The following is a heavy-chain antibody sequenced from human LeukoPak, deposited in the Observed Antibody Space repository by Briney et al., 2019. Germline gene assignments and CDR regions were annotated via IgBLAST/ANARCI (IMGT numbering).Heavy chain of an antibody. V-gene: IGHV1-24*01. CDR1: GYTLTELP. Sequence: ASVTVSCKVSGYTLTELPIHWVRQAPGKGLEWMGGFNPDDGETVYAQMFQGRVTMTEDTSSDTASMELSSLRSEDTAVYYCATGTSGSYYVGIVRPIDYWGQGTLVTVSS. CDR2: FNPDDGET. D-gene: IGHD1-26*01. CDR3: ATGTSGSYYVGIVRPIDY. J-gene: IGHJ4*02.